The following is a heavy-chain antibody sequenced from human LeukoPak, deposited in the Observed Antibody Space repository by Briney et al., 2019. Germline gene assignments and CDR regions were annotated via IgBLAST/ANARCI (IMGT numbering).Heavy chain of an antibody. D-gene: IGHD4-23*01. V-gene: IGHV3-74*01. J-gene: IGHJ5*02. Sequence: SGGSLRLSCAASGFTFSSYGMHWVRQAPGKGLVWVSRINSDGSTTNYADSVKGRFTISRDNAKNTLYLQLNSLRAEDTAVYYCARDHSTGVTPRNWFDPWGQGTLVTVSS. CDR1: GFTFSSYG. CDR3: ARDHSTGVTPRNWFDP. CDR2: INSDGSTT.